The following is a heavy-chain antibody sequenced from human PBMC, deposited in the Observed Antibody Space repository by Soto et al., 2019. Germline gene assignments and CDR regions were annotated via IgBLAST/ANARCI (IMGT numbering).Heavy chain of an antibody. CDR1: GFTFSNYI. CDR3: VRGDPYYGMDV. V-gene: IGHV3-30*03. Sequence: PGGSLRLSCAASGFTFSNYIFYWVRQAPGKGPEWVAAISYDGSNKQYADSVKGRFAISRDNPGNSVELQMNSLRGDDTALYYCVRGDPYYGMDVWGQGTTVTVSS. J-gene: IGHJ6*02. CDR2: ISYDGSNK.